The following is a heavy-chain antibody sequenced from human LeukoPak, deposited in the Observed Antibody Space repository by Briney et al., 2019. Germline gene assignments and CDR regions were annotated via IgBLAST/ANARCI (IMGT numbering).Heavy chain of an antibody. Sequence: ASVKVSCKASGYIFTSYGISWVRQAPGQGLEWMGWISVYNGNTNYPQRLQGRVTMTTDTSTTTAYMELSRLRFDDTAVYYCARGVMVTALWSEKWFEFWGQGTLVTVSS. CDR3: ARGVMVTALWSEKWFEF. J-gene: IGHJ5*01. CDR2: ISVYNGNT. V-gene: IGHV1-18*01. CDR1: GYIFTSYG. D-gene: IGHD2-21*02.